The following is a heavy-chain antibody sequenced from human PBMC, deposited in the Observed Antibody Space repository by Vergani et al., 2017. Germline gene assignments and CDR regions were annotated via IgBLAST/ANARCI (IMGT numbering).Heavy chain of an antibody. Sequence: QVQLVQSGAEVKKPGASVKVSCKASGYTFTSYYMHWVRQAPGQGLEWMGIINPSGGSTSYAQKFQGRVTMTRDTSTSTAYMELRSLRSDDTAVYYCARDQNIWSGYYRGWFDPWGQGTLVTVSS. CDR1: GYTFTSYY. CDR3: ARDQNIWSGYYRGWFDP. V-gene: IGHV1-46*01. D-gene: IGHD3-3*01. J-gene: IGHJ5*02. CDR2: INPSGGST.